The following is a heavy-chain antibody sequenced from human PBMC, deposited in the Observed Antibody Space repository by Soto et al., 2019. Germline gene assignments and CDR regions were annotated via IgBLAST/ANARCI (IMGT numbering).Heavy chain of an antibody. CDR3: AKGRSYYYYYGVDV. J-gene: IGHJ6*02. Sequence: PGGSLRLSCAASGFTFSSYGMHWVRQAPGKGLEWVAVISYDGSNKYYADSVKGRFTISRDNSKSTLYLQMNSLRAEDAALYYCAKGRSYYYYYGVDVWGQGTTVTVSS. CDR2: ISYDGSNK. V-gene: IGHV3-30*18. CDR1: GFTFSSYG.